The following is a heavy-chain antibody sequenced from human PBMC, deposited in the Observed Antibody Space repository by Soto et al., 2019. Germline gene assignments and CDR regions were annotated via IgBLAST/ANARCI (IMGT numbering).Heavy chain of an antibody. V-gene: IGHV3-30*18. D-gene: IGHD1-1*01. J-gene: IGHJ4*02. CDR1: GFTFSSYG. Sequence: QVQLVESGGGVVQPGRSLRLSCAASGFTFSSYGMHWVRQAPGKGLEWVAVISYDGSNKYYADSVKGRFTISRDNSKNRLYLQMNSLRAEDTAVYYCAENQYALRGKLYYFDYWGQGTLVTVSS. CDR2: ISYDGSNK. CDR3: AENQYALRGKLYYFDY.